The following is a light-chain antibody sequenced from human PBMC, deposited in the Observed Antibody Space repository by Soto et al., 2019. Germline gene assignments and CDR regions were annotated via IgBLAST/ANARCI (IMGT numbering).Light chain of an antibody. CDR2: GAS. CDR3: QQKGT. CDR1: QSVSSSY. V-gene: IGKV3-20*01. J-gene: IGKJ1*01. Sequence: EIVLTQSPGTLSLSPGERATLSCRASQSVSSSYLAWYQQKPGQAPRLLIYGASSRATGIPDRFSGSVSGRDFTITISRLEPEDFAVYYCQQKGTFGQGTKVDIK.